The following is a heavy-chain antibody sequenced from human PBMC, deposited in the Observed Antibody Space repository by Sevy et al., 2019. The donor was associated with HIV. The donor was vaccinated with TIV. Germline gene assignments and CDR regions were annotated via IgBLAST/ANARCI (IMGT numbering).Heavy chain of an antibody. CDR3: ARDLGSGWPDYYYYYMDV. Sequence: SETLSLTCAVSGYSISSGYYWGWIRQPPGKGLEWIGSIYHSGSTYYNPSLKSRVTISVDTSKNQFSLKLSSVTAADTAVYYCARDLGSGWPDYYYYYMDVWCKGTTVTVSS. J-gene: IGHJ6*03. CDR1: GYSISSGYY. D-gene: IGHD6-19*01. CDR2: IYHSGST. V-gene: IGHV4-38-2*02.